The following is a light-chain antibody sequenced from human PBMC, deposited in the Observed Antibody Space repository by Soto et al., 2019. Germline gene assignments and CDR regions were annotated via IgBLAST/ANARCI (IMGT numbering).Light chain of an antibody. V-gene: IGLV1-44*01. CDR1: SSNIGSRT. Sequence: QSALTQPHSTSGTPGQRVTISCSGSSSNIGSRTVNWYQHLPGTAPKLLIYSNNQRPSGVPERFSGSKSGTSASLAVSGLLSEDEADYYCAAWDGSLNGYVFGTGTKLTVL. J-gene: IGLJ1*01. CDR2: SNN. CDR3: AAWDGSLNGYV.